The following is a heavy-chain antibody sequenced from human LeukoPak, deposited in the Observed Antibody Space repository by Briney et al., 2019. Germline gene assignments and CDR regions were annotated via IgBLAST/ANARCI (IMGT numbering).Heavy chain of an antibody. D-gene: IGHD2-21*01. V-gene: IGHV4-39*01. Sequence: SETLSLTCTVSGGSVSSVSYYWGWIRQPPGKGLEWIGSVYYSGSTYYNPSLKSRVTISVDTSKNQFSLKLSSVTAADTAVYYCARHVVQPPLYNWFDPWGQGTLVTVSS. CDR3: ARHVVQPPLYNWFDP. J-gene: IGHJ5*01. CDR1: GGSVSSVSYY. CDR2: VYYSGST.